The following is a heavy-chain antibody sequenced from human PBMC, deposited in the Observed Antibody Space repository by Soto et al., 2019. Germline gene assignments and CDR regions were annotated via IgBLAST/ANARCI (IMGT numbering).Heavy chain of an antibody. J-gene: IGHJ5*02. V-gene: IGHV4-30-2*01. CDR2: IYHSGST. CDR3: ARAISVWGSYGYWFDP. CDR1: GGSISSGGYS. D-gene: IGHD3-16*01. Sequence: SETLSLTCAVSGGSISSGGYSWSWIRQPPGKGLEWIGYIYHSGSTYYNPSLKSRVTISVDRSKNQFSLKLSSVTAADTAVYYCARAISVWGSYGYWFDPWGQGTLVTVSS.